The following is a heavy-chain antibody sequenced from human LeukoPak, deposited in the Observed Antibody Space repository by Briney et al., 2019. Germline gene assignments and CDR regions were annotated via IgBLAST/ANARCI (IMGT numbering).Heavy chain of an antibody. V-gene: IGHV3-48*03. Sequence: GGSLRLSCAASGFTFSSYEMNWVRQAPGKGLEWVSYISSSGSTIYYADSVKGRFTISRDNAKNSLSLQMNSLRAEDTAVDYCARDVAPIDYWGRGTLVTVSS. CDR3: ARDVAPIDY. J-gene: IGHJ4*02. CDR1: GFTFSSYE. CDR2: ISSSGSTI.